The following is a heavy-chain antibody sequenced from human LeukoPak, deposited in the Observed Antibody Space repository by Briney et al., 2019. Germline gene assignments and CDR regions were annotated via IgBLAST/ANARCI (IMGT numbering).Heavy chain of an antibody. CDR1: GFTFSTYS. CDR3: ARVRFGGSYGDY. D-gene: IGHD1-26*01. Sequence: GGSLRLSCAASGFTFSTYSMNWLRLAPGKGLEWVSSISPDSNYKYYVDSVKGRFTISRDNSKNTLYLQMNSLRAEDTAVYYCARVRFGGSYGDYWGQGTLITVSS. V-gene: IGHV3-21*01. CDR2: ISPDSNYK. J-gene: IGHJ4*02.